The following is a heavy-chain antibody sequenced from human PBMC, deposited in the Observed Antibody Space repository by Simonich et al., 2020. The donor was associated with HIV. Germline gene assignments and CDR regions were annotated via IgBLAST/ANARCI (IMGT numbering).Heavy chain of an antibody. CDR2: IRHRGRT. CDR1: GGSFSGYY. CDR3: AGRTNAFFSFWGGFYFDY. D-gene: IGHD3-3*01. V-gene: IGHV4-34*01. Sequence: QVQLQQWGAGLLKPSETLSLTCAVYGGSFSGYYWSWIRQAPGKGLEWIGEIRHRGRTTHRPSLQRRVTISGAHSKNQCSPKPNSVPAAGTTVYYCAGRTNAFFSFWGGFYFDYWGQGTLVTVSS. J-gene: IGHJ4*02.